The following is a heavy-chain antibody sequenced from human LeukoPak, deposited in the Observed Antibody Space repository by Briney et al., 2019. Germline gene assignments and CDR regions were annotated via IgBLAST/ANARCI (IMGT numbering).Heavy chain of an antibody. D-gene: IGHD3-22*01. CDR2: IKQDGSEK. CDR1: GFTFNTYW. CDR3: ARDSSGYPLDY. Sequence: GGSLRLSCSASGFTFNTYWMSWVRQAPGKGLEWVANIKQDGSEKYYVDSVKGRFTISRDNAKNSLYLQMNSLRAEDTAVYYCARDSSGYPLDYWGQGTLVTVSS. J-gene: IGHJ4*02. V-gene: IGHV3-7*01.